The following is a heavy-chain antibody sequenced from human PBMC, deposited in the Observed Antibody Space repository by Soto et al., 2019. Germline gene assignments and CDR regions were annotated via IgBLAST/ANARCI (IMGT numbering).Heavy chain of an antibody. V-gene: IGHV3-23*01. CDR3: VKDRNISKSDGGGFDY. CDR1: GFTFSSHA. J-gene: IGHJ4*02. D-gene: IGHD5-12*01. CDR2: ISGTGGST. Sequence: EAQLLESGGGLVQPGGSLRLSRAASGFTFSSHAMSWVRQAPGKGLEWVSGISGTGGSTYYADSVKGRFTISRDNSKNTLYLQMNSLRAEDTAVYYCVKDRNISKSDGGGFDYWGQGTLVTVSS.